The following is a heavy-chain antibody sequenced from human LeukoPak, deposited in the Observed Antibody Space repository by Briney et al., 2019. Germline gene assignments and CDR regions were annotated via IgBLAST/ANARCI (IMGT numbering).Heavy chain of an antibody. CDR2: VNTNTGNP. CDR3: ARGHDTTGYWAY. D-gene: IGHD3-9*01. V-gene: IGHV7-4-1*02. J-gene: IGHJ4*02. Sequence: ASVKVSCKASGYTFTSFPVNWVRQAPGQGLEWMGWVNTNTGNPTYAQGFAGRFVFSLDTSVSTAYVEISSLKAEDTAVFFCARGHDTTGYWAYWGQETLVTVSS. CDR1: GYTFTSFP.